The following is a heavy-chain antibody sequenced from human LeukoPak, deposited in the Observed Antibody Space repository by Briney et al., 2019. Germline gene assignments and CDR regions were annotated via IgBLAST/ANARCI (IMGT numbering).Heavy chain of an antibody. Sequence: SETLSLTCTVSGGSISSYYWSWIRQPAGKGLEWIGRIYTSGSTNYNPSLKSRVTMSVDTSKNQFSLKLSSVTAADTAVYYCARDRYYYDSSGSILFDYWGQGTLVTVSS. J-gene: IGHJ4*02. CDR2: IYTSGST. V-gene: IGHV4-4*07. D-gene: IGHD3-22*01. CDR1: GGSISSYY. CDR3: ARDRYYYDSSGSILFDY.